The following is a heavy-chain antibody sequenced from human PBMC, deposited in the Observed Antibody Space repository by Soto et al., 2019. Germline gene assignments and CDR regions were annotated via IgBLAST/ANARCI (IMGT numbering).Heavy chain of an antibody. Sequence: GGSLRLSCAASGFTFSSYAMHWVRQAPGKGLEFVSAISSNGGSTYYANSVKGRFTISRDNSKNTLYLQMGSLRAEDMAVYYCARVRGYCSGGSCYSVSYFDYWGQGTLVTVSS. V-gene: IGHV3-64*01. D-gene: IGHD2-15*01. CDR1: GFTFSSYA. CDR2: ISSNGGST. J-gene: IGHJ4*02. CDR3: ARVRGYCSGGSCYSVSYFDY.